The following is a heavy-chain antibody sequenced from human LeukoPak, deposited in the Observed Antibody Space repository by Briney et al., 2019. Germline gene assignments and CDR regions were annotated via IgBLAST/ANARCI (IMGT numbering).Heavy chain of an antibody. CDR1: GGSISSYY. D-gene: IGHD5-24*01. J-gene: IGHJ4*02. CDR3: ARGGGWLPDY. Sequence: SETLSLTCTVSGGSISSYYWTWIRQPPGKGLEWIGYVYYSGSTNYNPSLKSRVTISVDTSKNQFSLKLSSVTAADTAVYYCARGGGWLPDYWGQGTLVAVSS. CDR2: VYYSGST. V-gene: IGHV4-59*01.